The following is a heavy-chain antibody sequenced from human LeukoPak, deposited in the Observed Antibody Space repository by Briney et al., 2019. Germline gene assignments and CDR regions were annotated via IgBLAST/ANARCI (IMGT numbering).Heavy chain of an antibody. D-gene: IGHD2-15*01. CDR2: INHNGVSR. J-gene: IGHJ6*02. V-gene: IGHV3-74*01. CDR3: ARVPGYDGYFYGMDV. Sequence: EGSLRLSCAASGFTFSSDWMHWVRQAPGEGLLWVSRINHNGVSRAYADFVKGRFTISRDDARGTVYLQMDSLSADDTAVYYCARVPGYDGYFYGMDVCGQGTTVTVSS. CDR1: GFTFSSDW.